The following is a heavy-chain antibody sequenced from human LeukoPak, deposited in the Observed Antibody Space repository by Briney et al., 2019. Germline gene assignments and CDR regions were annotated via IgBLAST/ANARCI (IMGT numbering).Heavy chain of an antibody. CDR3: AKELQQSY. D-gene: IGHD3-10*01. Sequence: PGGSLRLSCAAYGFTFSSHAMNWVRQAPGKGLEWVSGISGSGGSTYYADSVKGRFTISRDNSNNTLYLQMNSLRAEDTAVYYCAKELQQSYWGQGTLVTVSS. CDR1: GFTFSSHA. V-gene: IGHV3-23*01. CDR2: ISGSGGST. J-gene: IGHJ4*02.